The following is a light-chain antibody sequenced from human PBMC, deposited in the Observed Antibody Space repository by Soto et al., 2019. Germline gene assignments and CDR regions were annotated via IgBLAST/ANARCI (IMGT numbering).Light chain of an antibody. V-gene: IGKV1-5*03. CDR3: KQYNSYSPT. CDR2: KAS. Sequence: DIQMTQSPSPLSASVGDRVTITCRASQSISVWLAWYQQKAGKAPNLLIYKASRLESGVPSRFSGSGSETEFTLTISGLQPGDSATYYCKQYNSYSPTFGQGTKVDIK. J-gene: IGKJ1*01. CDR1: QSISVW.